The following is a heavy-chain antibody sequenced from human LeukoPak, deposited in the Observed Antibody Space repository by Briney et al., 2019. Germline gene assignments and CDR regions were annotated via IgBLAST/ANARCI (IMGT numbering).Heavy chain of an antibody. V-gene: IGHV3-11*04. D-gene: IGHD4-23*01. CDR1: GFTFSDYY. Sequence: GGPLRLSCAASGFTFSDYYMSWIRQAPGKGLEGVSYISSSGSTIYYADSVKGRFTISRDNAKNSLYLQMNSLRAEDTAVYYCARAPYGGKAIGPYDYWGQGTLVTVSS. J-gene: IGHJ4*02. CDR3: ARAPYGGKAIGPYDY. CDR2: ISSSGSTI.